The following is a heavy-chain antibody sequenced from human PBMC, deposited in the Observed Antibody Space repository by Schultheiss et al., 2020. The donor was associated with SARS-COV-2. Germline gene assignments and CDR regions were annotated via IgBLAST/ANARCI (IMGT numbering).Heavy chain of an antibody. D-gene: IGHD3-10*01. Sequence: GGSLRLSCAASGFTFSSYAMSWVRQAPGKGLEWVGFIRSKAYGGTTEYAASVKGRFTISRDDSKSIAYLQMNSLKTEDTAVYYCTRLRITMVRGVIIKVDAFDIWGQGTMVTVSS. CDR3: TRLRITMVRGVIIKVDAFDI. V-gene: IGHV3-49*04. CDR1: GFTFSSYA. CDR2: IRSKAYGGTT. J-gene: IGHJ3*02.